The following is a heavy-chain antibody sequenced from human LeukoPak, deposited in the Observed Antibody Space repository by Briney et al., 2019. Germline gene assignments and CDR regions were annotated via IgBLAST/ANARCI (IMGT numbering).Heavy chain of an antibody. Sequence: SVKVSCKASGGTFSSYAISWVRQAPGQGLEWMGGIIPIIGRANYAQKFQGRVTITADKSTSTTYMELSSLRSEDTAVYYCARGPLTAVAGTIDYWGQGTLVTVSS. CDR1: GGTFSSYA. CDR3: ARGPLTAVAGTIDY. CDR2: IIPIIGRA. D-gene: IGHD6-19*01. V-gene: IGHV1-69*10. J-gene: IGHJ4*02.